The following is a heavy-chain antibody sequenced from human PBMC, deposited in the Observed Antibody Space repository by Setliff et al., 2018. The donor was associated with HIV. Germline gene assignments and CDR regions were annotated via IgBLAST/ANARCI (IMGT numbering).Heavy chain of an antibody. Sequence: ASVKVSCKASGGTFSSYAISWVRQAPGQGLEWMGRINPNSGGTNYGQKFQGRVTMTRDTSISTAYLEVNRLRSDDTAVYYCARGWATGADSSPLDVWGEGTTVTVSS. J-gene: IGHJ6*04. CDR1: GGTFSSYA. V-gene: IGHV1-2*06. CDR3: ARGWATGADSSPLDV. D-gene: IGHD6-6*01. CDR2: INPNSGGT.